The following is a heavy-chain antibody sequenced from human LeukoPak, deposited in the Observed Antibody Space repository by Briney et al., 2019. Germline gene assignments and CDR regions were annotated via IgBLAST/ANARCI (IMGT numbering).Heavy chain of an antibody. V-gene: IGHV3-48*01. CDR1: GFTFRSYS. CDR3: AKIYSTISAMDV. CDR2: ITGSNDTI. J-gene: IGHJ6*02. Sequence: PGGSLRLSCAASGFTFRSYSLNWVRQAPGKGLERISYITGSNDTIHYAGSVKGRFTISRDNAKNSLFLQMNSLRAEDTAVYYCAKIYSTISAMDVWGQGTTVTVSS. D-gene: IGHD5-18*01.